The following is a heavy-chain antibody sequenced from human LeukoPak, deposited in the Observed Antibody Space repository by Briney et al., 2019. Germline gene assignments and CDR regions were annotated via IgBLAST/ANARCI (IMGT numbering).Heavy chain of an antibody. J-gene: IGHJ4*02. CDR2: IYYSGST. Sequence: TSETLSLTCTVSGGSISSGDYYWSWIRQPPGKGLEWIGYIYYSGSTYYNPSLKSRVTISVDKSKNQFSLKLSSVTAADTAVYYCARSYGSGSYYTNWGQGTLVTVSS. CDR3: ARSYGSGSYYTN. CDR1: GGSISSGDYY. V-gene: IGHV4-30-4*08. D-gene: IGHD3-10*01.